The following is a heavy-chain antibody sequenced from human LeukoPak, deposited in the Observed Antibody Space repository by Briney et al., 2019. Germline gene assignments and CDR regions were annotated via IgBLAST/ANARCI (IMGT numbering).Heavy chain of an antibody. Sequence: GGSLRLSCAASGFTFSDCSMHWVRLAPGKGLEWVAFIRYDGIGKSYADSVKGRFTVPSDNSKNTLFLQMNSLRTEDTAVYYCAKEPGSTGAYDTWGQGTLVTVSS. CDR1: GFTFSDCS. CDR2: IRYDGIGK. J-gene: IGHJ4*02. CDR3: AKEPGSTGAYDT. V-gene: IGHV3-30*02. D-gene: IGHD5-12*01.